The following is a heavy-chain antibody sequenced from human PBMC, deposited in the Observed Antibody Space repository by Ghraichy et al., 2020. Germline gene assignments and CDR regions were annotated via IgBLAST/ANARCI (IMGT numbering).Heavy chain of an antibody. CDR1: GGSFSGYY. CDR3: ARVHCSSTSCYLYYYYYYMDV. D-gene: IGHD2-2*01. CDR2: INHSGST. Sequence: TLSLTCAVCGGSFSGYYWSWIRQPPGKGLEWIGEINHSGSTNYKPSLKSRVTISVDTSKNQFSLKLSSVTAADTAVYYCARVHCSSTSCYLYYYYYYMDVWGKGTTVTVSS. V-gene: IGHV4-34*01. J-gene: IGHJ6*03.